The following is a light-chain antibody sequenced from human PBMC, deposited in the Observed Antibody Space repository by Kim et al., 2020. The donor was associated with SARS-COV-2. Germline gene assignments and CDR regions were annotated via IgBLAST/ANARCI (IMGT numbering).Light chain of an antibody. CDR3: QSYDASNRV. CDR2: EKY. V-gene: IGLV6-57*01. J-gene: IGLJ3*02. Sequence: GKTVAISCTRSGGSIASSYVKWYQQRPGSSPTTVIYEKYQRPSGVPDRFSGSIDSSSNSASLTISGLKTDDEADYYCQSYDASNRVFGGGTQLTVL. CDR1: GGSIASSY.